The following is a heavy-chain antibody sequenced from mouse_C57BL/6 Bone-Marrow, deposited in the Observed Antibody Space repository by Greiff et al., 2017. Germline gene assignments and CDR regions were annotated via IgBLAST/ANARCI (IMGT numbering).Heavy chain of an antibody. V-gene: IGHV1-26*01. CDR3: ARECYYYGSDFDY. CDR2: INPNNGGT. CDR1: GYTFTDYY. D-gene: IGHD1-1*01. Sequence: EVQLQQSGPELVKPGASVKISCKASGYTFTDYYMNWVKQSHGKSLEWIGDINPNNGGTSYNQKFKGKATLTVDKSSSTAYMELRSLTSEDSAVYYCARECYYYGSDFDYWGQGTTLTVSS. J-gene: IGHJ2*01.